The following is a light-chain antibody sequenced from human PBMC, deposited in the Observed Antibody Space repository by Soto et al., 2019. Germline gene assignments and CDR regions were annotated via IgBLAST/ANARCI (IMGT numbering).Light chain of an antibody. Sequence: DMVLTQSPGTLSLSPGERATLSCRASRGLASSYLGWYQQKPGQPPRLLLYAASKRATGIPDRFSGSGSGTDFTLTINRLEPEDFATYYCQRLDSYSIFTFGPGTKVDI. CDR3: QRLDSYSIFT. CDR2: AAS. J-gene: IGKJ3*01. V-gene: IGKV3-20*01. CDR1: RGLASSY.